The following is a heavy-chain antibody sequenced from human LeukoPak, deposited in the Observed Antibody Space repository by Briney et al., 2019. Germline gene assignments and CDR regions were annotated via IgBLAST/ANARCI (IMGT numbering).Heavy chain of an antibody. D-gene: IGHD3-10*01. J-gene: IGHJ5*02. Sequence: ASVKVSCKASGYTFTGYYMHWVRQAPGQGLERMGWINPNSGGTNYAQKFQGRVTMTRDTSISTAYMELSRLRSDDTAVYYCARDYGSGSYSYNWFDPWGQGTLVTVSS. CDR3: ARDYGSGSYSYNWFDP. V-gene: IGHV1-2*02. CDR2: INPNSGGT. CDR1: GYTFTGYY.